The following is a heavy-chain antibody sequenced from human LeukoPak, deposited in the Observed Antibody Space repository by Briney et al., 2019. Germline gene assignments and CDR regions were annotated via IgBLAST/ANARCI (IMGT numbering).Heavy chain of an antibody. V-gene: IGHV2-5*01. CDR2: IYWNDDK. CDR3: APRPSTPYSYYMDV. J-gene: IGHJ6*03. CDR1: AFSLSTSGVG. Sequence: SGPSLVKSTQTLTLTCTFSAFSLSTSGVGVGWIRQPPGKALEWLALIYWNDDKRYSPSLMSRLTITKDTSKNQVVLTMTNMDPVDTATYYCAPRPSTPYSYYMDVWGRGTTVTVSS. D-gene: IGHD5/OR15-5a*01.